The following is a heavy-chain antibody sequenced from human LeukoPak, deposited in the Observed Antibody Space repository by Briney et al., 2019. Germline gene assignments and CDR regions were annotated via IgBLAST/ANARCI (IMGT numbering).Heavy chain of an antibody. CDR2: IGAYNGNT. Sequence: ASVKVSCKASGYIFSSYGISWVRQAPGQGLEWMGWIGAYNGNTNYAQKLQGRVTMTTDTSTSTAYMELRSLRSDDTAVYYCARESRTYYYDSSGYPDYWGQGTLVTVSS. V-gene: IGHV1-18*01. CDR1: GYIFSSYG. J-gene: IGHJ4*02. D-gene: IGHD3-22*01. CDR3: ARESRTYYYDSSGYPDY.